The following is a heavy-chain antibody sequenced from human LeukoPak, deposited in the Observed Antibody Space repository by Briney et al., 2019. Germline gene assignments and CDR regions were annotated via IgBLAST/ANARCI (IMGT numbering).Heavy chain of an antibody. V-gene: IGHV3-23*01. Sequence: GGSLRLSCAASGFTFNTYAMNWVRQAPGKGLEWVSEIDGTATGTYYADSVRGRFTISRDNSKNTLYLRMNSLRAEDTAVYFCARTPYLYFGSGSYQFDYWGQGTLVTVSS. CDR2: IDGTATGT. D-gene: IGHD3-10*01. J-gene: IGHJ4*02. CDR1: GFTFNTYA. CDR3: ARTPYLYFGSGSYQFDY.